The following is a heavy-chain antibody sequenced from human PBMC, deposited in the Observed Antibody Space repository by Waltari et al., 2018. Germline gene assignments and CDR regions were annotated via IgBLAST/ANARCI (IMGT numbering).Heavy chain of an antibody. Sequence: QVQLQESGPGLVKSSETLSLTCDVSGYAVNSGFYWCWIRQAPGKGLEWVATIYHDGTTFYNPSLKSRLSVSMDTSKNQISLTLKSVTAADTALYYCSRQVLGYCTSAACRRLESWGQGTLVTVSS. D-gene: IGHD2-2*03. CDR1: GYAVNSGFY. V-gene: IGHV4-38-2*01. CDR3: SRQVLGYCTSAACRRLES. CDR2: IYHDGTT. J-gene: IGHJ4*02.